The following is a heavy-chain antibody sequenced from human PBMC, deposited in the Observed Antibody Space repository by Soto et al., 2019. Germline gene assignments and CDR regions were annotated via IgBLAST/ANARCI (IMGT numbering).Heavy chain of an antibody. J-gene: IGHJ4*02. Sequence: ASVKVSCKASGYTFTTCGMQWVRQAPGQGLEWMGWINAGNGDTRYSQKFQGRVTITRDTSASTAYMELSSLRSEDTAVYYCASTSQWLVLGYWGQGTLVTVSS. CDR1: GYTFTTCG. D-gene: IGHD6-19*01. CDR2: INAGNGDT. CDR3: ASTSQWLVLGY. V-gene: IGHV1-3*01.